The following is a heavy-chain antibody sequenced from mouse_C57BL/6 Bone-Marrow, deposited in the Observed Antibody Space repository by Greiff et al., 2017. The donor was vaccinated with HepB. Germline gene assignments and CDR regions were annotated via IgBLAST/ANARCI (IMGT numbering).Heavy chain of an antibody. CDR2: IDPYDSYT. Sequence: QVQLQQPGAELVMPGASVKLSCKASGYTFTSYWMHWVKQRPGQGLEWIGEIDPYDSYTNYNQKFKGKSTLTVDKSSSTAYMQLSSLTSEDSAVYYCARGGNLEVYYAMDYWGQGTSVTVSS. V-gene: IGHV1-69*01. CDR3: ARGGNLEVYYAMDY. J-gene: IGHJ4*01. CDR1: GYTFTSYW.